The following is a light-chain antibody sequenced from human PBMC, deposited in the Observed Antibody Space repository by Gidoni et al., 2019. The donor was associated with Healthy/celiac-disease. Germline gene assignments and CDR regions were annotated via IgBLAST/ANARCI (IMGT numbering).Light chain of an antibody. CDR1: QSISSY. J-gene: IGKJ4*01. CDR3: QQSYSTPLT. CDR2: AAS. V-gene: IGKV1-39*01. Sequence: GDRVTITCRASQSISSYLNWYQQKPGKAPKLLIYAASSLQSGVPSRFSGSGSGTDFTLTISKLQPEDFATYYCQQSYSTPLTFGGGTKVGIK.